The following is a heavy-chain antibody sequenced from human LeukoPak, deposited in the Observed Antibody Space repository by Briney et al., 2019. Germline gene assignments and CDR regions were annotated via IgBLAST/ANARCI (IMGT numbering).Heavy chain of an antibody. CDR2: IYYGGYT. D-gene: IGHD3-3*01. Sequence: SETLSLTCTASGGSISSNNYYWGWIPQPPGKGLEWIGSIYYGGYTYYNPSLKSRVTISVDTSKNQFSLKLSSVTAADAAIYYCQSRFLEWLLDYWGQGTLVTVSS. J-gene: IGHJ4*02. V-gene: IGHV4-39*01. CDR3: QSRFLEWLLDY. CDR1: GGSISSNNYY.